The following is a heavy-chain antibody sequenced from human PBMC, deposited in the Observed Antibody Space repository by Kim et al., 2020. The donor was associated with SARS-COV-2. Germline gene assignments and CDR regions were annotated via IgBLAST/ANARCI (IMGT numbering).Heavy chain of an antibody. D-gene: IGHD6-19*01. V-gene: IGHV3-48*03. CDR3: ATIAVAGRGDY. J-gene: IGHJ4*02. CDR2: I. Sequence: IYYADSVKGRFTISRDNAKNSLYMQMNSLRAEDTAVYYCATIAVAGRGDYWGQGTLVTVSS.